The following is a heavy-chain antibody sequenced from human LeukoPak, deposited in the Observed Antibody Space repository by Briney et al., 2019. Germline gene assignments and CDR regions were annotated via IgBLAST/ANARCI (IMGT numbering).Heavy chain of an antibody. Sequence: GGSLTLSCAASGFTFSSYAMSWVRQAPGKGLEWVSAISISGGTTYYADSVKGRFTISRDNANNSLYLQLNSLTVEDTAVYYCARDLDYGLDYWGQGTLVTVSS. D-gene: IGHD4-17*01. CDR2: ISISGGTT. CDR3: ARDLDYGLDY. J-gene: IGHJ4*02. CDR1: GFTFSSYA. V-gene: IGHV3-23*01.